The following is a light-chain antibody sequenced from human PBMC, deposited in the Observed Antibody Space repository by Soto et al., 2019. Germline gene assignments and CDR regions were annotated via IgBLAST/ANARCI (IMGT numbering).Light chain of an antibody. CDR2: DAS. CDR3: QQRSNFMYT. Sequence: EIVLTQSPATLSLSPGERVTLSCRASQSVSSYLAWYQQQPGQAPRLLIYDASNRATGIPARFSGSGSGTDCTLTISSLEPEDFAVYYCQQRSNFMYTFGQGTKLEIK. V-gene: IGKV3-11*01. J-gene: IGKJ2*01. CDR1: QSVSSY.